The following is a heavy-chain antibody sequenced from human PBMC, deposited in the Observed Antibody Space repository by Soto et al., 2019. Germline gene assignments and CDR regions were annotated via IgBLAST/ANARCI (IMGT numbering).Heavy chain of an antibody. CDR2: ITGSGGVT. CDR1: GFDFSGSE. D-gene: IGHD2-21*01. Sequence: EVKLVESGGALVQPGGSLRLSCTASGFDFSGSEMNWFRQAAGKGLEWVAYITGSGGVTFHADSVKGRFSISRDNEKNSLFLDMSDLTADDTGVYYCAKVEPFILGSPFWGQGTMVTVSS. J-gene: IGHJ4*02. V-gene: IGHV3-48*03. CDR3: AKVEPFILGSPF.